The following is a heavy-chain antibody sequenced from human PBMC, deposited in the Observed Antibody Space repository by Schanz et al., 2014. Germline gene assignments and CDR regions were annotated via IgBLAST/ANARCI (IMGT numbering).Heavy chain of an antibody. CDR1: GFTFSSYS. V-gene: IGHV3-48*04. CDR2: VSRSTPDI. CDR3: ARIGGSVFDY. Sequence: EVHLVESGGGLVQPGGSLRLSCAASGFTFSSYSMNWVRQAPGKGLEWVSYVSRSTPDIYYADSVKGRFTISRDNSKNSLYLQMNSLRAEDTALYYCARIGGSVFDYWAQGTLVTVSS. J-gene: IGHJ4*02. D-gene: IGHD3-10*01.